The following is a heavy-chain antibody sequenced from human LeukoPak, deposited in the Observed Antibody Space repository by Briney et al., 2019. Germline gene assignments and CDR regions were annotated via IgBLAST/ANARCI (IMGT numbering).Heavy chain of an antibody. CDR3: ARDPSYYYGSWSYFY. CDR1: GGTFTSYA. V-gene: IGHV1-69*06. Sequence: SVKVSCKASGGTFTSYAISWVRQAPGQGLEWMGGIIPIFGTANYAQKFQGRVTITADKSTSTAYMELSSLSSEDTAVYYCARDPSYYYGSWSYFYWGQGTLVTFSS. J-gene: IGHJ4*02. CDR2: IIPIFGTA. D-gene: IGHD3-10*01.